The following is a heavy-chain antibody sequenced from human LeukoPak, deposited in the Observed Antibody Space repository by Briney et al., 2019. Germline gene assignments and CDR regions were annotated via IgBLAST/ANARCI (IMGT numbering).Heavy chain of an antibody. V-gene: IGHV4-59*01. CDR3: ARDYYDSSGYYYFNY. J-gene: IGHJ4*02. D-gene: IGHD3-22*01. CDR1: GGSISSYY. Sequence: SETLSLTCTVSGGSISSYYWSWIRQPPGKGLEWIGYIYYSGSTNYNPSLKSRVTISVDTSKNQFSLKLSSVTAADTAVYYCARDYYDSSGYYYFNYWGQGTLVTVSS. CDR2: IYYSGST.